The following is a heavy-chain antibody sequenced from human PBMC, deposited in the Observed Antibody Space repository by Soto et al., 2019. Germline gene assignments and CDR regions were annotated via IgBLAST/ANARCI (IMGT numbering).Heavy chain of an antibody. CDR3: ARGKIVGP. CDR2: IHYSGSG. J-gene: IGHJ5*02. Sequence: QVQLQESGPGLVKPSETLSLTCTVSGGSISTYYWSWIRQPPGKGLEWIGYIHYSGSGNCNPSLKSRVTMSVDTSKNQYSLKLSSVTAADTAVYFCARGKIVGPWGQGTLVTVSS. V-gene: IGHV4-59*01. CDR1: GGSISTYY. D-gene: IGHD3-16*02.